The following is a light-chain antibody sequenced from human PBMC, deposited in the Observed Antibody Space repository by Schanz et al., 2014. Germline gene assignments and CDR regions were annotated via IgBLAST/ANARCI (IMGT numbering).Light chain of an antibody. Sequence: DIQMTQSPSSLSASVGDRVTITCRASQSISSYLNWYQQKPGKAPKLLIYAASSLQSGVPSRFSGSGSGTDFTLTISSLQPEDFATYYCQQANVFPRTFGQGTKVEIK. CDR1: QSISSY. CDR2: AAS. J-gene: IGKJ1*01. CDR3: QQANVFPRT. V-gene: IGKV1-39*01.